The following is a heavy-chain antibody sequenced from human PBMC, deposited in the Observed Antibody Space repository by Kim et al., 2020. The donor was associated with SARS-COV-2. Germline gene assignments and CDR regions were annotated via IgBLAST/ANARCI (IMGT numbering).Heavy chain of an antibody. CDR2: ISGSGGST. CDR3: AKDPGLGYDFCSGQQSYGMDV. J-gene: IGHJ6*02. D-gene: IGHD3-3*01. Sequence: GGSLRLSCAASGFTFSSYAMSWVRQAPGKGLEWVSAISGSGGSTYYADSVKGWFTISRDNSKKTLFLQMNSLRAEDSTVYYCAKDPGLGYDFCSGQQSYGMDVWGQGTTVTVSS. CDR1: GFTFSSYA. V-gene: IGHV3-23*01.